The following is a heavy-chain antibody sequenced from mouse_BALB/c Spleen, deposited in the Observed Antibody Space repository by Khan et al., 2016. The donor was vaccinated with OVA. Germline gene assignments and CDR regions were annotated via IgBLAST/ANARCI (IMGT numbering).Heavy chain of an antibody. CDR2: ISNGGSYT. Sequence: EVEVVESGGGLVKPGGSLKLSCAASGFSFSNYVMSWVRQTPEKRLEWVATISNGGSYTFYPDSVQGRFTISRDNAKNTLYLQMSSLRSEDTAMYYCTRHGDYGRGLFDYWGQGTTLTVSS. D-gene: IGHD1-1*01. CDR1: GFSFSNYV. J-gene: IGHJ2*01. V-gene: IGHV5-9-3*01. CDR3: TRHGDYGRGLFDY.